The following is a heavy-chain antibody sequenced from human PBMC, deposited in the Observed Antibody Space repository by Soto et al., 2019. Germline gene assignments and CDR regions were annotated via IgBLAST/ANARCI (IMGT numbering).Heavy chain of an antibody. D-gene: IGHD1-1*01. Sequence: SETLSLTCTVSGGSISSYYWSWIRQPPGKGLEWIGYIYYSGSTNYNPSLKSRVTISVDKSKNQFSLKLSSVTAADTAVYYCARDQLEGNWFGPWGQGTLVTVAS. V-gene: IGHV4-59*12. J-gene: IGHJ5*02. CDR2: IYYSGST. CDR3: ARDQLEGNWFGP. CDR1: GGSISSYY.